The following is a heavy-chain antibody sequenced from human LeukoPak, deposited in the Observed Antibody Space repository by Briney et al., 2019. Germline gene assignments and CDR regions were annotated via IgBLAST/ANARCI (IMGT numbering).Heavy chain of an antibody. J-gene: IGHJ1*01. V-gene: IGHV3-7*03. D-gene: IGHD6-19*01. CDR1: GFTFSSYW. CDR3: AKRRAVAGPPGYFQH. CDR2: IKQDGSEK. Sequence: GGSLRLSCAASGFTFSSYWMSWVRQAPGKGLEWVANIKQDGSEKYYVDSVKGRFTISRDNAKNSLYLQMNSLRAEDTAVYYCAKRRAVAGPPGYFQHWGQGTLVTVSS.